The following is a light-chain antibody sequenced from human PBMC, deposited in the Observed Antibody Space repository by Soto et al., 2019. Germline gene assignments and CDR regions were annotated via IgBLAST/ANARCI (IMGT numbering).Light chain of an antibody. V-gene: IGKV3-11*01. CDR3: QQRSNFGWT. Sequence: EIVLTQSPATLSLSPGERATLSCRASQSVSSYLAWYQQKPGQAPRLLIYDASNRATGIPARFSGSGSGTDFTLTISSLEPEDFAVYYCQQRSNFGWTFGQGTKVEIK. CDR1: QSVSSY. CDR2: DAS. J-gene: IGKJ1*01.